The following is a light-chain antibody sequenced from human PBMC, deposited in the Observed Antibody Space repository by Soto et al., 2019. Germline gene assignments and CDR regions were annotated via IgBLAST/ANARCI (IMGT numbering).Light chain of an antibody. Sequence: EIVMTQSPATPSVSPGERATLSCRASQTVNSNLAWYQQRPGQAPRLLISGASTRAPGIPARFSGSGSGTEFPLTISSLQSEDFAVYYCQQYNNWPPWTFGQGTRVEI. CDR3: QQYNNWPPWT. CDR1: QTVNSN. CDR2: GAS. V-gene: IGKV3-15*01. J-gene: IGKJ1*01.